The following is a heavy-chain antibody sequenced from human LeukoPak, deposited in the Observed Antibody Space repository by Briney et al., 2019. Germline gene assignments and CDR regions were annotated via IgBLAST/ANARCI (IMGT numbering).Heavy chain of an antibody. J-gene: IGHJ3*02. CDR1: GGSFSGDY. CDR2: INHSGST. V-gene: IGHV4-34*01. CDR3: AREGRLRLRGFDI. Sequence: PSETLSLTCAVYGGSFSGDYWSWIRQPPGKGLEWIGEINHSGSTNYNPSLKSRVTISVDTSKNQFSLKLSSVTAADTAVYYCAREGRLRLRGFDIWGQGTMVTVSS. D-gene: IGHD4-17*01.